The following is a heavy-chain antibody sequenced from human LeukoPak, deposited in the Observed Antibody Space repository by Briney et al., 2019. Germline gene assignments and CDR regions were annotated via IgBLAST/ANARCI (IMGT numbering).Heavy chain of an antibody. Sequence: GESLKISCKGGGYSFTNYRIVWVRQMPGKGLEWMGVIYYDDSETQYSPSFQGQVTISVDKSISTVYLQWSALKASDSAMYYCARHASSGGSCYIYWGQGTLVTVSS. CDR2: IYYDDSET. J-gene: IGHJ4*02. D-gene: IGHD2-15*01. CDR3: ARHASSGGSCYIY. CDR1: GYSFTNYR. V-gene: IGHV5-51*01.